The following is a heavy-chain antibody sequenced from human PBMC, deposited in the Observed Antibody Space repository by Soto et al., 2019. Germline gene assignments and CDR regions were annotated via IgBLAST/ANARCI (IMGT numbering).Heavy chain of an antibody. Sequence: GSLRLSCAASGFTFSSYGMHWVRQAPGKGLEWVAVIWYDGSNKYYADSVKGRFTISRDNSKNTLYLQMNSLRAEDTAVYYCARHQGAPMTGYYGYWGQGTLVTVSS. CDR2: IWYDGSNK. V-gene: IGHV3-33*01. CDR3: ARHQGAPMTGYYGY. CDR1: GFTFSSYG. D-gene: IGHD3-9*01. J-gene: IGHJ4*02.